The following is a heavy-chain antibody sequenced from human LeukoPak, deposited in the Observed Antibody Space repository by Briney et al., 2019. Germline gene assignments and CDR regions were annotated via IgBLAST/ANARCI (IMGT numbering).Heavy chain of an antibody. CDR1: GYSFTSYG. J-gene: IGHJ3*02. CDR3: ARGEHYYDSSGYYSPAFDI. CDR2: ISAYNGNT. V-gene: IGHV1-18*01. D-gene: IGHD3-22*01. Sequence: ASVKVSCKASGYSFTSYGINWVRQAPGQGLEWMGWISAYNGNTNYAQKLQGRVTMTTDTSTSTAYMELSSLRSEDTAVYYCARGEHYYDSSGYYSPAFDIWGQGTMVTVSS.